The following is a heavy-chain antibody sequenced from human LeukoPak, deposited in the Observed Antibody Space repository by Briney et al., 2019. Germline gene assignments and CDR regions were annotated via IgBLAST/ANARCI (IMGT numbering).Heavy chain of an antibody. J-gene: IGHJ3*02. V-gene: IGHV3-33*08. D-gene: IGHD6-25*01. CDR1: GFTFSSYS. CDR3: VRERGPFNAFDI. CDR2: IWDAGNNQ. Sequence: GGSLRLPCAASGFTFSSYSMNWVRQAPGKGLEWVAVIWDAGNNQFYADSVRGRFTISRDNSKNMLWLQMNSLRVEDTALYYCVRERGPFNAFDIWGRGSMITVSS.